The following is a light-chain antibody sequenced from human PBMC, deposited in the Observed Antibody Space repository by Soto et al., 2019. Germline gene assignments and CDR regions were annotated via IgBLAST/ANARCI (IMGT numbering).Light chain of an antibody. V-gene: IGLV2-23*01. Sequence: QSVLTQPASVSGSPGQSITISCTGTSSDVGSYNLVSWYQQHPGKAPKLMIYEGSKRPSGVSNRFSGSKSGNTASLTISGLQAEDEADYYCCSYAGGSTYVFGTGTKVPV. CDR1: SSDVGSYNL. J-gene: IGLJ1*01. CDR3: CSYAGGSTYV. CDR2: EGS.